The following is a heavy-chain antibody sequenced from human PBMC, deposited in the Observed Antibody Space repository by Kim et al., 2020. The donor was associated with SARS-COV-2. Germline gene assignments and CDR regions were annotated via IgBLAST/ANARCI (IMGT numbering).Heavy chain of an antibody. J-gene: IGHJ6*02. V-gene: IGHV4-4*02. Sequence: SETPSLTCAVSGGSISSSNWWSWVRQPPGKGLEWIGEIYHSGSTNYNPSLKSRVTISVDKSKNQFSLKLSSVTAADTAVYYCARSIPVLNYYYYGMDVWGQGTTVTVSS. D-gene: IGHD2-2*02. CDR3: ARSIPVLNYYYYGMDV. CDR1: GGSISSSNW. CDR2: IYHSGST.